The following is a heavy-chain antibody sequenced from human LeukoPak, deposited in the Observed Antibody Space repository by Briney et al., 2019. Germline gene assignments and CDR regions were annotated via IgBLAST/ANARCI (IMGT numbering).Heavy chain of an antibody. CDR2: IVSSGST. D-gene: IGHD6-6*01. V-gene: IGHV4-61*02. CDR3: ANNGAARPFDY. CDR1: HGSIISGADH. J-gene: IGHJ4*02. Sequence: PSETLSLTCTVSHGSIISGADHWSWFRQPAGKGLEWVGRIVSSGSTNSNPSLKSRVTISLDTSKNQFSLDLISVTAADTAVYYCANNGAARPFDYWGQGTLVTVSS.